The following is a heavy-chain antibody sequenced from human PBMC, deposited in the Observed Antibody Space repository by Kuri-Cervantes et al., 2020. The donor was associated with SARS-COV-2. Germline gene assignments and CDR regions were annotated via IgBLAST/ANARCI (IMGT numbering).Heavy chain of an antibody. V-gene: IGHV4-39*01. CDR3: ARALRCTNGVCYRSRFDP. CDR1: GGSISSSSYY. CDR2: IYYSGST. J-gene: IGHJ5*02. Sequence: SETLSLTCTVSGGSISSSSYYWGWIRQPPGKGLEWIGSIYYSGSTHYNPSLKSRVSISVDTSRNQFSLKVSSVTAADTAVYYCARALRCTNGVCYRSRFDPWGQGTLVTVSS. D-gene: IGHD2-8*01.